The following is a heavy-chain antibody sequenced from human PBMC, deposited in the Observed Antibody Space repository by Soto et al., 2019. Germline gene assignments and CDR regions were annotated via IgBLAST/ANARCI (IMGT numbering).Heavy chain of an antibody. CDR2: ISGSGGST. CDR1: GFTFSSYA. V-gene: IGHV3-23*01. J-gene: IGHJ5*02. D-gene: IGHD2-15*01. Sequence: GGSLRLSCAASGFTFSSYAMSWVRQAPGKGLEWVSAISGSGGSTYYADSVKGRFTISRDNSKNTLYLQMNSLRAEDTAVYYCAKAGYCSGGSCYQNWFDPWGQGTLVTVSS. CDR3: AKAGYCSGGSCYQNWFDP.